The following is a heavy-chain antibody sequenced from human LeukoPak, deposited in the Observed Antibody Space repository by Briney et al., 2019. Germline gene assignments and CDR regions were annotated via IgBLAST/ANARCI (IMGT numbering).Heavy chain of an antibody. J-gene: IGHJ4*02. D-gene: IGHD2-15*01. CDR1: GGSFSGYY. Sequence: PSETLSLTCAVYGGSFSGYYWSWIRQPPGKGLEWIGEINHSGSTNYNPSLKSRVTISVDTSKNQFSLKLNSVTAADTAVYYCARWGRPFDYWGQGTLVTVSS. CDR3: ARWGRPFDY. V-gene: IGHV4-34*01. CDR2: INHSGST.